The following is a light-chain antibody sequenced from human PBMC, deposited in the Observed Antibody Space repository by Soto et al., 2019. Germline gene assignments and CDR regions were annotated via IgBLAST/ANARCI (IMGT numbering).Light chain of an antibody. CDR1: SSDVCGYNH. V-gene: IGLV2-14*01. J-gene: IGLJ1*01. Sequence: QSALTQPASVSGSPGQSITISCTGTSSDVCGYNHVSWYQQHPGKAPKVMIYEVSYRPSGVSSRFSGSKSGSTASLTISGLQAEDEADYYCSSYTASSTYVFGGGTKVTVL. CDR2: EVS. CDR3: SSYTASSTYV.